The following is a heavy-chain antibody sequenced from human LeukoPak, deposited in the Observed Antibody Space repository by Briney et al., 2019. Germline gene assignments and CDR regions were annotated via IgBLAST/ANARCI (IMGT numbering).Heavy chain of an antibody. V-gene: IGHV3-66*01. Sequence: GGSLRLSCAASGFTVSSDYMSWVRQAPGKGLEWVSVIYSGGTTHYADSVKGRFTISRDNSKNTLYLQMNSLRAEDTAVYYCARDSPVPAATQGYFDYWGQGTLVTVSS. J-gene: IGHJ4*02. CDR3: ARDSPVPAATQGYFDY. CDR1: GFTVSSDY. CDR2: IYSGGTT. D-gene: IGHD2-2*01.